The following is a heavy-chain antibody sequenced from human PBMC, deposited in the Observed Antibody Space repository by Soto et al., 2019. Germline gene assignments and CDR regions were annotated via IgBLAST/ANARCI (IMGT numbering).Heavy chain of an antibody. CDR2: ISSSGSTI. CDR3: ARDSPTYCISTSCSYYFDY. V-gene: IGHV3-11*01. Sequence: GGSLRLSCAASGFTFSDYYMSWIRQAPGKGLDWVSYISSSGSTIYYADSVKGRFTISRDNAKNSLYLQMNSLRAEDTAVYYCARDSPTYCISTSCSYYFDYWGQGTLVTVSS. D-gene: IGHD2-2*01. CDR1: GFTFSDYY. J-gene: IGHJ4*02.